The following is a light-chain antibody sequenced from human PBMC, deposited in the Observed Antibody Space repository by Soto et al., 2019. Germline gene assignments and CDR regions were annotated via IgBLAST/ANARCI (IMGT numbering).Light chain of an antibody. V-gene: IGKV3-20*01. CDR3: QQYGSSPGFT. J-gene: IGKJ4*01. Sequence: EIVLTQSPGTLSLSPGERATLSCRASQSFRSSYLAWYQQRPGQAPRLLIYAASRRATGIPDRFSGSGSWTDFTRTISRLEPEDYAVYYCQQYGSSPGFTFGGGTKVEIK. CDR1: QSFRSSY. CDR2: AAS.